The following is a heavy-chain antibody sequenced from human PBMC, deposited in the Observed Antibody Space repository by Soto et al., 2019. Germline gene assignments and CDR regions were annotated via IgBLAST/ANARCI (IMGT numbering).Heavy chain of an antibody. Sequence: ASVNGSDKASGYAFTRYDINLVRGATRQGLEWMGWMNPNSGNTGYAQKFQGRVTMTRNTSISTAYMELSSLRSEDTSVYYCARGGAVAGYYYYGMDAWGHGTTVTGSS. CDR1: GYAFTRYD. CDR3: ARGGAVAGYYYYGMDA. V-gene: IGHV1-8*01. CDR2: MNPNSGNT. D-gene: IGHD6-19*01. J-gene: IGHJ6*01.